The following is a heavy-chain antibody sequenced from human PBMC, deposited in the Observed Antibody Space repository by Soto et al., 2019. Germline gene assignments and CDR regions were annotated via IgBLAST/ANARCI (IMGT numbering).Heavy chain of an antibody. J-gene: IGHJ6*02. CDR3: ARTFCSGSSCYYYFYRMDV. CDR2: INYSGST. CDR1: GGSISSGDYY. Sequence: QVQLQESGPGLVKPSQTLSLTCTVSGGSISSGDYYWSWIRQPPGKGLEGMGYINYSGSTYHNPSLESRITISVDTSKNQFSLKLSSVTAADTAVYYCARTFCSGSSCYYYFYRMDVWGQGTTVTVSS. V-gene: IGHV4-30-4*01. D-gene: IGHD2-15*01.